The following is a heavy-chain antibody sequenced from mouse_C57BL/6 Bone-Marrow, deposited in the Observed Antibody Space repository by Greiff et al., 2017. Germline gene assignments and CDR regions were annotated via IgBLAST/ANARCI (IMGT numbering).Heavy chain of an antibody. J-gene: IGHJ2*01. CDR3: TRRGSSYNY. V-gene: IGHV1-15*01. CDR1: GYTFTDYD. Sequence: VQLQQSGAELVRPGASVTLSCKASGYTFTDYDMHWVKQTPVPGLEWIGAIAPEPGSTAYNQKFKGKAKLTADKSSSTADMELRSLTSEDSAGYYCTRRGSSYNYGGQGTTLTVSA. CDR2: IAPEPGST. D-gene: IGHD1-1*01.